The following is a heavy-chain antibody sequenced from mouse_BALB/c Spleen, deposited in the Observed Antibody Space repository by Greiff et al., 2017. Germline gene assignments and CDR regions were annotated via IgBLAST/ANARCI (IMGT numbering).Heavy chain of an antibody. Sequence: EVQGVESGGGLVQPGGSRKLSCAASGFTFSSFGMHWVRQAPEKGLEWVAYISSGSSTIYYADTVKGRFTISRDNPKNTLFLQMTSLRSEDTAMYYCARSGYYYSSSDARYFDVWGAGTTVTVSS. V-gene: IGHV5-17*02. D-gene: IGHD1-1*01. CDR3: ARSGYYYSSSDARYFDV. J-gene: IGHJ1*01. CDR1: GFTFSSFG. CDR2: ISSGSSTI.